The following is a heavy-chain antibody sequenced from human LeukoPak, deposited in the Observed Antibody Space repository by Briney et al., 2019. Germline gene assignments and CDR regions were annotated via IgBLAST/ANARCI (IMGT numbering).Heavy chain of an antibody. CDR3: AKGRRGSSGWYHYYYGMDV. CDR1: GFTFSSYG. J-gene: IGHJ6*02. Sequence: GRSLRLSCAASGFTFSSYGMHWVRQAPGKGLEWVAVISYDGSNKYYADSVKGRFTISRDNSKNTLYLQMNSLRAEDTAVYYCAKGRRGSSGWYHYYYGMDVWGQGTTVTVSS. V-gene: IGHV3-30*18. CDR2: ISYDGSNK. D-gene: IGHD6-19*01.